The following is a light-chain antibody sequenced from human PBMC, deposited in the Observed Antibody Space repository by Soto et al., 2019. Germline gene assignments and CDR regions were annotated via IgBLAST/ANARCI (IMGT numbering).Light chain of an antibody. J-gene: IGLJ2*01. V-gene: IGLV1-40*01. CDR3: LSYDSSLSGSVV. Sequence: QSVLTQPPSVSGAPGQRVTISCTGSSSNIGAGYDVHWYQQLPGTAPKLLIYGNSNRPSGVPDRFSGSKSGTSASLAITGHQAEDEADYYCLSYDSSLSGSVVFGGGTKVTVL. CDR2: GNS. CDR1: SSNIGAGYD.